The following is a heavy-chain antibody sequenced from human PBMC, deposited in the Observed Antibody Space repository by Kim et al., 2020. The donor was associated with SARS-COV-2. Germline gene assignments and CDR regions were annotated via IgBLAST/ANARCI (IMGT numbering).Heavy chain of an antibody. CDR1: GFTFSSYA. D-gene: IGHD3-22*01. CDR2: ISGSGGST. V-gene: IGHV3-23*01. CDR3: SRNFYDSSGYYSGWNAFDI. J-gene: IGHJ3*02. Sequence: GGSLRLSCAASGFTFSSYAMSWVRQAPGKGLEWVSAISGSGGSTYYADSVKGRFTISRDNSKNTLYLQMNSLRAEDTAVYYCSRNFYDSSGYYSGWNAFDIWGQGTMVTVSS.